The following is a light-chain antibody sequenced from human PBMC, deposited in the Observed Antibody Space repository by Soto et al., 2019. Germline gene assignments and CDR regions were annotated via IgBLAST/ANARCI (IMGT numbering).Light chain of an antibody. CDR1: SSDVGGYNY. CDR2: NVS. CDR3: SSYTSSSPLYV. V-gene: IGLV2-14*01. Sequence: QSVLTQPASVFGSPGQSITISCTGTSSDVGGYNYVLWYQQHPGKAPKLMIYNVSNRPSGVSNRFSGSKSGNTASLTISGLQAEDEADYYCSSYTSSSPLYVFGTGTKVTVL. J-gene: IGLJ1*01.